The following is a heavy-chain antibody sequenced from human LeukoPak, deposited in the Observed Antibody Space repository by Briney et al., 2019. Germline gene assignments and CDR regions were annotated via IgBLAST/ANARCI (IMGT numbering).Heavy chain of an antibody. V-gene: IGHV5-51*01. CDR2: IYPGDSGP. CDR1: GYSFTSYC. D-gene: IGHD1-26*01. J-gene: IGHJ3*01. Sequence: GESLKISCKVSGYSFTSYCIGWVRQLPGKGLEWMGTIYPGDSGPTYSPSFQGQVTISVDKSIHTAYLQWRSLQASDTAMYYCGMSGDRVPLQDDVFDVWGEGKMVTVST. CDR3: GMSGDRVPLQDDVFDV.